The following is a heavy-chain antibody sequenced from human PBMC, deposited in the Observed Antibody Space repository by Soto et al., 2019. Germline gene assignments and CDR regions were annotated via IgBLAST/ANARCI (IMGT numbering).Heavy chain of an antibody. J-gene: IGHJ5*02. Sequence: ASVKVSCKASGYTLTSYGISWGRQAPGQRLEWMGWISAYNGNTNYAQKLQGRVTMTTDTSTSTAYMELRSLRSDDTAVYYCARDPQNYDILTGFHWFDPWGQGTLVTVSS. CDR3: ARDPQNYDILTGFHWFDP. CDR1: GYTLTSYG. V-gene: IGHV1-18*01. CDR2: ISAYNGNT. D-gene: IGHD3-9*01.